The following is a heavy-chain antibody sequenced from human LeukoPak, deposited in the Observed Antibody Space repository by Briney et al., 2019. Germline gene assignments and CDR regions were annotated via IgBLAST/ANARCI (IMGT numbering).Heavy chain of an antibody. V-gene: IGHV1-8*01. CDR1: GYTFTSYD. J-gene: IGHJ4*02. CDR2: MNPNSGNT. Sequence: ASVKVSCKASGYTFTSYDINWVRQATGQGLEWMGWMNPNSGNTGYAQKFQGRVTMTRNTSISTAYMELSSLRSEDTAVYYCAKDGFGVVIMYYFDYWGQGTLVTVSS. CDR3: AKDGFGVVIMYYFDY. D-gene: IGHD3-3*01.